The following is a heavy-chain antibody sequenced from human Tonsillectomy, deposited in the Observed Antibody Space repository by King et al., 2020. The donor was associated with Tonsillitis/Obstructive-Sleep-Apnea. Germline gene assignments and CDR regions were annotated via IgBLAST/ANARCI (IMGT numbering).Heavy chain of an antibody. CDR2: FDPEDGET. J-gene: IGHJ6*03. Sequence: QLLQSGAEVKKPGASVKVSCKVSGYTLTELSMYWVRQAPGKGLEWMGGFDPEDGETIYAQKFQGRVTMTEDTSTDTAYMELSSLRSEDTAVYYCATGGSRASHNYYYMDVWGKGTTVTVSS. CDR3: ATGGSRASHNYYYMDV. CDR1: GYTLTELS. D-gene: IGHD5-12*01. V-gene: IGHV1-24*01.